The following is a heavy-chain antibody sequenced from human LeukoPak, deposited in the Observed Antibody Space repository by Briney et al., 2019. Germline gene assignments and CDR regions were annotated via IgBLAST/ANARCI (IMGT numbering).Heavy chain of an antibody. CDR3: ARTRIAAAGRFDY. CDR2: IYPGDSDT. D-gene: IGHD6-13*01. V-gene: IGHV5-51*01. CDR1: GYSFTSYW. Sequence: GESLKISCKGSGYSFTSYWIGWVRQMPGKGLEWMGIIYPGDSDTRYSPSFQGQVTISAGKSISTAYLQWSSLKASDTAMYYCARTRIAAAGRFDYWGQGTLVTVSS. J-gene: IGHJ4*02.